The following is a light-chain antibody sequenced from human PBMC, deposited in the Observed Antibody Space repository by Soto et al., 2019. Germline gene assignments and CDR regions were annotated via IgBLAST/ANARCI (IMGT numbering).Light chain of an antibody. CDR2: GES. Sequence: ETVMTQSPATLSVSPGERATLSCRASQSININLAWYQQKPGQAPRLLIYGESAGATGIPARFSGTGSGTEFTLTISSLQSEDFAVYYCQQYNNWPWTFGQGTKVEIK. J-gene: IGKJ1*01. CDR1: QSININ. V-gene: IGKV3-15*01. CDR3: QQYNNWPWT.